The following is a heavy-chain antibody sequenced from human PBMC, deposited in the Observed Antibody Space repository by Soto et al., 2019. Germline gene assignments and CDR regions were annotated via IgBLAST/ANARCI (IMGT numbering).Heavy chain of an antibody. D-gene: IGHD2-21*02. V-gene: IGHV3-33*01. J-gene: IGHJ5*02. Sequence: LRLSCAASGFTFSSYGMHWVRQAPGKGLEWVAVIWYDGSNKYYADSVKGRFTISRDNAKNSLCLQMNSLRAEDTAVYYCARDPTATTNWFDPWGQGTLVTVSS. CDR1: GFTFSSYG. CDR3: ARDPTATTNWFDP. CDR2: IWYDGSNK.